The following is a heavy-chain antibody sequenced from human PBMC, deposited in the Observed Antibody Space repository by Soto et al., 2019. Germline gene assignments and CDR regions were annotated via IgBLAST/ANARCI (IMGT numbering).Heavy chain of an antibody. CDR1: GLTFSSYG. D-gene: IGHD1-26*01. CDR2: ISHDGSNK. Sequence: PGGSLRLSCAASGLTFSSYGMHWVRQAPGKGLEWVAIISHDGSNKYYAGSVKGRYTISRDNSDNTLYLQMDSLRAEDTAVYYCARAWGFYFDFWARGILVTVSS. CDR3: ARAWGFYFDF. J-gene: IGHJ4*02. V-gene: IGHV3-30*03.